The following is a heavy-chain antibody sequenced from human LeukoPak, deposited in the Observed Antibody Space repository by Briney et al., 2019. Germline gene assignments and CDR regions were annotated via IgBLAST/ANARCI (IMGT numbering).Heavy chain of an antibody. V-gene: IGHV3-23*01. Sequence: PGGSLRLSCAASGFTFSSYAMSWVRQAPGKGLEWVSAISGSGGSTYYADSVKGRFTISRDNSKNTLYLQMNSLRAEDTVVYYCAKVAADFWSGYWYYFDYWGQGTLVTVSS. CDR3: AKVAADFWSGYWYYFDY. CDR2: ISGSGGST. CDR1: GFTFSSYA. J-gene: IGHJ4*02. D-gene: IGHD3-3*01.